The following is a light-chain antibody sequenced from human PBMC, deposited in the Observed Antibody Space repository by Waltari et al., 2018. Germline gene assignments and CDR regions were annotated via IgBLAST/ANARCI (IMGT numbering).Light chain of an antibody. J-gene: IGLJ1*01. V-gene: IGLV2-14*01. CDR2: EVN. Sequence: QSALTQPASVSGSPGQSITISCTGTSSDVGGSNYFSWYQQHPGKAPKVMIFEVNKRPSGVSSRFSGSKSGNTASLTISGLQSEDEAHYYCGSFTSSHTYVFGSGTKVTVL. CDR3: GSFTSSHTYV. CDR1: SSDVGGSNY.